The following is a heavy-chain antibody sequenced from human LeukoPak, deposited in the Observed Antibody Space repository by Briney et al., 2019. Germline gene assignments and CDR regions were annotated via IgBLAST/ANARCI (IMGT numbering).Heavy chain of an antibody. CDR3: ASSSSLTKDNWFDP. V-gene: IGHV1-69*04. D-gene: IGHD6-13*01. CDR2: IIPILGIA. Sequence: ASVKVSCKASGGTFSSYAISWARQAPGQGLEWMGRIIPILGIANYAQKFQGRVTITADKSTSTAYMELSSLRSEDTAVYYCASSSSLTKDNWFDPWGQGTLVTVSS. CDR1: GGTFSSYA. J-gene: IGHJ5*02.